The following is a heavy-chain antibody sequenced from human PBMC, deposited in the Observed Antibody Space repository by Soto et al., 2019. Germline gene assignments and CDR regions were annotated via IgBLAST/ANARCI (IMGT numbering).Heavy chain of an antibody. CDR1: GVSISGSSYY. V-gene: IGHV4-39*01. CDR3: ARHGSS. Sequence: SETLFLTCSVSGVSISGSSYYWGWIRQPPGKGLEWIGSIYYSGQTYYNPSLKSRVTISVDRSKNQFSLNLTSVTATDTAFYYCARHGSSWGQGTLVTVSS. CDR2: IYYSGQT. J-gene: IGHJ5*02.